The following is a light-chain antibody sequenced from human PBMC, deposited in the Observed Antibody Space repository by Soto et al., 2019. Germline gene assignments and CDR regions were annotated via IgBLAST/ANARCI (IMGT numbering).Light chain of an antibody. CDR1: QGIGIT. CDR2: GAS. J-gene: IGKJ4*01. Sequence: IVMTQSPATLSVSPGERVTLSCRASQGIGITLAWYQQKPGQTPRLLIYGASTRATGIPARFSGSGSGTEFTLTINSRQSEDSAVYYGPRYNDWPLTFGGGTKVEIK. V-gene: IGKV3-15*01. CDR3: PRYNDWPLT.